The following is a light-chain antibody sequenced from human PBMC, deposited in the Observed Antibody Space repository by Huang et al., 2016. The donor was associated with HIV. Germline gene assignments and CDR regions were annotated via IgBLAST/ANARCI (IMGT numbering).Light chain of an antibody. Sequence: DIQMTQSPSTLSASVGDRVTITCRASQNINTWLAWYQQKPGKAPNLLIHRASSLQSGVPSRFTGSGSGTEFTLTITSLQPDDLATYYCQQYNTYLYTFGQGTKLEIK. CDR2: RAS. CDR1: QNINTW. V-gene: IGKV1-5*03. CDR3: QQYNTYLYT. J-gene: IGKJ2*01.